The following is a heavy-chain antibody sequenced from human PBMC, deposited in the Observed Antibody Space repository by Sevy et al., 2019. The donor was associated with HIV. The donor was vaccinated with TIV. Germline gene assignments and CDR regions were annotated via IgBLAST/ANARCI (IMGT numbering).Heavy chain of an antibody. V-gene: IGHV3-21*01. CDR1: GFTFSSYS. CDR2: ISSSSSYI. CDR3: ATPGLHGPGRPFDY. Sequence: GGSLRLSCAASGFTFSSYSMNWVRQAPGKGLEWVSSISSSSSYIYYADSVKGRFTISRDNAKNSLYLQMTSLRAEDTAVYYCATPGLHGPGRPFDYWGQGTLVTVSS. J-gene: IGHJ4*02. D-gene: IGHD3-10*01.